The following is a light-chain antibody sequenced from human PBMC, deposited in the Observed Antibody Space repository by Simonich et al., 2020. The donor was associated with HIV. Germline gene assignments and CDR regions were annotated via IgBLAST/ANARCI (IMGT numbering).Light chain of an antibody. Sequence: DIQMTQSPSTLSASVGDRVTITCRDSKRISSWLAWYQQKPGKAPKLLIYKASSLESGVPSRFSGSGSGTEFTLTISSLQPDDFATYYCQHYNSYPTWTFGQGTKVEIK. CDR1: KRISSW. V-gene: IGKV1-5*03. J-gene: IGKJ1*01. CDR2: KAS. CDR3: QHYNSYPTWT.